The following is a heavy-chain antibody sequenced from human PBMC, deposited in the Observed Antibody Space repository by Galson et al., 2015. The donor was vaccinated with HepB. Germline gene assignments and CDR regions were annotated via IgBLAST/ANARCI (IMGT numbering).Heavy chain of an antibody. CDR2: IIPIFGTA. V-gene: IGHV1-69*13. CDR3: ARVGGYGGDDAFDI. Sequence: SVKVSCKASGGTFSSYAISWVRQAPGQGLEWMGGIIPIFGTANYAQKFQGRVTITADESTSTAYMELSSLRSEDTAVYYCARVGGYGGDDAFDIWGQGTMVTVSS. D-gene: IGHD4-23*01. J-gene: IGHJ3*02. CDR1: GGTFSSYA.